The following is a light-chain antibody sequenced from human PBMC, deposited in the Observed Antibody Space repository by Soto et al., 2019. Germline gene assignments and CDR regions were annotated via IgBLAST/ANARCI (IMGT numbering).Light chain of an antibody. CDR3: GTWDSSLSVVV. V-gene: IGLV1-51*01. CDR2: DNI. J-gene: IGLJ1*01. Sequence: QTVLTQPPSVTSAPGHKVTISCSASKSNNGNNYVSWYQQLPETGPKLVIYDNIYRPSGFPDRFSGSKSGRSATLGITGLQNGDDANYYCGTWDSSLSVVVFGTGTKVTVL. CDR1: KSNNGNNY.